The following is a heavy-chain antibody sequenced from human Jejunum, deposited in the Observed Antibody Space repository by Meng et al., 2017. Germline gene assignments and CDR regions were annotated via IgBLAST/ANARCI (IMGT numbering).Heavy chain of an antibody. CDR2: IIPIFGTA. CDR1: GGTFSSYA. V-gene: IGHV1-69*13. CDR3: ARESYYDSSGYSIIDD. D-gene: IGHD3-22*01. J-gene: IGHJ4*02. Sequence: SVKVSCKASGGTFSSYAISWVRQAPGQGLEWMGGIIPIFGTANYAQKFQGRVTITADESTSTAYMELSSLRSEDTAVYYCARESYYDSSGYSIIDDWGQGTLVTVAS.